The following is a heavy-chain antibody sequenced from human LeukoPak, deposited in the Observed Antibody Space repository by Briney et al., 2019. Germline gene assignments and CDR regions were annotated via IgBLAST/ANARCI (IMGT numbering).Heavy chain of an antibody. CDR1: GYTFTSYG. D-gene: IGHD2-2*02. CDR2: ISTYNGNT. Sequence: ASVKVSCKASGYTFTSYGISWVRHAPGQGLEWMGWISTYNGNTNYAQKFQGRVTMTTDTSTNTAFMELRSLRSDDTAVYYCARDGVSYCSGTSCYTMVWFDPWGQGTLVTVSS. J-gene: IGHJ5*02. V-gene: IGHV1-18*01. CDR3: ARDGVSYCSGTSCYTMVWFDP.